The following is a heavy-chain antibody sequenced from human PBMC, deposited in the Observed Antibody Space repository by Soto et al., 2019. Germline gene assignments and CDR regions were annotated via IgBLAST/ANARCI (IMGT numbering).Heavy chain of an antibody. Sequence: VHLLESGGDLVQPGGSLRLSCTASGLTFSTYAMSWVRQAPGKGLEWVSAIGGSGTGGRTYYADSVKGRFTISRDNSTNTVYLQMNTLRADYTAVYYWAKSPGGLDGYNSDYYGMDVWGQGTTVTVSS. CDR2: IGGSGTGGRT. D-gene: IGHD5-12*01. CDR1: GLTFSTYA. CDR3: AKSPGGLDGYNSDYYGMDV. V-gene: IGHV3-23*01. J-gene: IGHJ6*02.